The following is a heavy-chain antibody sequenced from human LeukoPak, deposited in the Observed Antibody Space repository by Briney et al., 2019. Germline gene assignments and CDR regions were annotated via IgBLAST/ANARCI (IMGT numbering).Heavy chain of an antibody. D-gene: IGHD3-9*01. CDR1: GFTFSSYA. Sequence: GGSLRLSCAASGFTFSSYAMHWVRQAPGKGLEWVAVISYDGSNKYYADSVKGRFTISRDNSKNTLYLQMNSLRAEDTAVYCCARDVLRYFEGQYGMDVWGQGTTVTVSS. V-gene: IGHV3-30-3*01. CDR3: ARDVLRYFEGQYGMDV. J-gene: IGHJ6*02. CDR2: ISYDGSNK.